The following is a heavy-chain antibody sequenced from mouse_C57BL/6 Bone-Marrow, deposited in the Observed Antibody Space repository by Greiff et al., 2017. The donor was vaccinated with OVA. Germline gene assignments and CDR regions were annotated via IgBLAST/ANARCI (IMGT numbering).Heavy chain of an antibody. D-gene: IGHD1-1*01. J-gene: IGHJ2*01. V-gene: IGHV1-15*01. Sequence: QVQLQQSGAELVRPGASVTLSCKASGYTFTDYEMHWVKQTPVHGLEWIGAIDPETGGTAYNQKFKGKAILTADKSSSTAYMELRSLTSEDYCVYYCTRESGSSYGQGGKGTTHRVPS. CDR2: IDPETGGT. CDR3: TRESGSSYGQ. CDR1: GYTFTDYE.